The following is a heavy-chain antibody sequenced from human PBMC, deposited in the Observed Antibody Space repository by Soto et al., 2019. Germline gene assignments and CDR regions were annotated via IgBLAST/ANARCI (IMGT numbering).Heavy chain of an antibody. CDR2: IIPIFGTA. CDR1: GGTFSSYA. D-gene: IGHD3-3*01. Sequence: QVQLVQSGAEVKKPGSSVKVSCKASGGTFSSYAISWVRQAPGQGLEWMGGIIPIFGTANYAQKFQGRVTITADESTSTAYMELSSLRSEDTAVYYCARSVDRFLDPGGGFDPWGQGTTVIVSS. J-gene: IGHJ5*02. V-gene: IGHV1-69*01. CDR3: ARSVDRFLDPGGGFDP.